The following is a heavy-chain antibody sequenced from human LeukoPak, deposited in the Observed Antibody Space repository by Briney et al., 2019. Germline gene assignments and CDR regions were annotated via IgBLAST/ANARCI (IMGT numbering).Heavy chain of an antibody. Sequence: LSGGSLRLSCAASGFTFSSYAMHWVRQAPGKGLEWVAVISYDGSNKYYADSVKGRFTISRDNSKNTLYLQMNSLTAEDTALYYCAKDRVVFNWNYAYYFDDWGQGTLVTVSS. V-gene: IGHV3-30*04. CDR3: AKDRVVFNWNYAYYFDD. J-gene: IGHJ4*02. CDR1: GFTFSSYA. D-gene: IGHD1-7*01. CDR2: ISYDGSNK.